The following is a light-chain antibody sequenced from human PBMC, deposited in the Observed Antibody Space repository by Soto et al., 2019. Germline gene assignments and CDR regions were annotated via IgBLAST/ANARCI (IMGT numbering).Light chain of an antibody. CDR3: SSYTISSTYV. CDR1: SSDIGDYNY. Sequence: QSVLTQPASVSGSPGQSITLSCTGTSSDIGDYNYVSWYQQHPGKAPKLMIYEVTNRPSGVSNRFSGSKSGNTASLTISGLQAEDEADYYCSSYTISSTYVFGTGTK. J-gene: IGLJ1*01. V-gene: IGLV2-14*01. CDR2: EVT.